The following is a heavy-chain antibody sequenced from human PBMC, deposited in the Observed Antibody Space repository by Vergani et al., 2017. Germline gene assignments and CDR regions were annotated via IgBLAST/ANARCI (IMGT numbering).Heavy chain of an antibody. CDR1: GGSFSGYY. CDR3: ARVDTQVPATSHFYYMDV. D-gene: IGHD6-25*01. V-gene: IGHV4-34*12. CDR2: IFYSGTT. Sequence: QVQLQQWGAGLLKPSETLSLTCAVYGGSFSGYYWSWIRQPPGKGLECIGYIFYSGTTYDNPSLRSRLTISVDTSQNQFSLKLRSVTAADTAVYYCARVDTQVPATSHFYYMDVWGKGTTVVVSS. J-gene: IGHJ6*03.